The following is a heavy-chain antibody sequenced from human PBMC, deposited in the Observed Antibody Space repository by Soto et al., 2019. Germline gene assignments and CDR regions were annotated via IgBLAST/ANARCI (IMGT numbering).Heavy chain of an antibody. CDR2: ISSDGSIK. Sequence: QVQLVESGGGVVQPGRSLRLSCAASGFMFSSYGMHWVRQAPGKGLEWVAVISSDGSIKYYADSVKGRFTIFRDNSKNTMILQMNSLGPEDTAVYYCAKDLRDAYNAQSDYWGQGTLVTVSS. J-gene: IGHJ4*02. CDR1: GFMFSSYG. V-gene: IGHV3-30*18. D-gene: IGHD1-1*01. CDR3: AKDLRDAYNAQSDY.